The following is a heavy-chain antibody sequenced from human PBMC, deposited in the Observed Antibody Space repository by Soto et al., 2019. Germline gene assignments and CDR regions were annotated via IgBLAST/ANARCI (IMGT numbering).Heavy chain of an antibody. J-gene: IGHJ3*02. V-gene: IGHV4-30-2*01. D-gene: IGHD2-21*02. CDR1: GGSISSGGYS. Sequence: PSETLSLTCAVSGGSISSGGYSWSWIRQPPGKGLEWIGYIYHSGSTYYNPSLKSRVTISVDRSKNQFSLKLSSVTAADTAVYYCAREAVVVTARPWGAFDIWGQGTMVTVSS. CDR2: IYHSGST. CDR3: AREAVVVTARPWGAFDI.